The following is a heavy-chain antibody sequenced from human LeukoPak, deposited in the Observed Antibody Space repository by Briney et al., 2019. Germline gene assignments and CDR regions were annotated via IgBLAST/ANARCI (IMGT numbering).Heavy chain of an antibody. CDR2: ISTSSSTI. J-gene: IGHJ4*02. V-gene: IGHV3-48*01. Sequence: GGSLRLSCAGSGFTFSTYSMNWVRQAPGKGLEWISYISTSSSTIYYADSVKGRFTISRDNAKNSLYLQMNSLRAEDTAVHYCARVEGGFDSWGQGTLVTVSS. CDR1: GFTFSTYS. CDR3: ARVEGGFDS. D-gene: IGHD3-16*01.